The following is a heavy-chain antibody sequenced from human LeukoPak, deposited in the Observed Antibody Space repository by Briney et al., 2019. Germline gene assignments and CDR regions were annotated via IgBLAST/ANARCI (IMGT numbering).Heavy chain of an antibody. J-gene: IGHJ4*02. Sequence: SETLSLTCTVSGGSISSGDYYWSWIRQPPGKGLEWIGYIYYSGTTYYNPSLKSRVIISVDTSKNQLSLKLNSVTAADTAVYYCARGGLNYSGSGSYGYDHWGQGTLVTVSS. V-gene: IGHV4-30-4*08. CDR1: GGSISSGDYY. D-gene: IGHD3-10*01. CDR2: IYYSGTT. CDR3: ARGGLNYSGSGSYGYDH.